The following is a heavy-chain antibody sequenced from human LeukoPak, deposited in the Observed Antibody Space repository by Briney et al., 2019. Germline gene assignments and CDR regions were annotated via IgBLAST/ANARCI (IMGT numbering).Heavy chain of an antibody. J-gene: IGHJ6*03. CDR2: INPNSGGT. V-gene: IGHV1-2*02. CDR3: ARGPFTAARRYYYYYMDV. D-gene: IGHD6-6*01. Sequence: ASVKVSCKASGYSFNSQGMNWVRQAPGQGLEWMGWINPNSGGTNYAQKFQGRVTMTRDTSISTAYMELSRLRSDDTAVYYCARGPFTAARRYYYYYMDVWGKGTTVTVSS. CDR1: GYSFNSQG.